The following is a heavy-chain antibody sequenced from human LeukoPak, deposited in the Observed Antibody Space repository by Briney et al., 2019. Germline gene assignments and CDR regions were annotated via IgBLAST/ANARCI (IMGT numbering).Heavy chain of an antibody. CDR1: GFTFSSYA. CDR3: ARDGVRDGLYFDR. Sequence: GRSLRLSCAASGFTFSSYAMHWVRQAPGKGLEWVAVISYDGSNKYYADSVKGRFTISRDNSKSTLYLQMNSLRDEDTAVYSCARDGVRDGLYFDRWGQGTLVTVSS. D-gene: IGHD5-24*01. CDR2: ISYDGSNK. J-gene: IGHJ4*02. V-gene: IGHV3-30*04.